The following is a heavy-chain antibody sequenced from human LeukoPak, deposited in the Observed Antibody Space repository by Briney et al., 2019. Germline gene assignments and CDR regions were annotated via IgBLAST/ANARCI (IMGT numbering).Heavy chain of an antibody. J-gene: IGHJ5*02. D-gene: IGHD2-2*01. V-gene: IGHV3-11*06. Sequence: GGSLRLSCAASGFTFSDYYMSWIRQAPGKGLEWVSYISSSSSYTNYADSVKGRFTISRDNAKNSLYLQMNSLRAEDTAVYYCARSGYCSSTSCYRWFDPWAQGTLVTVSS. CDR2: ISSSSSYT. CDR1: GFTFSDYY. CDR3: ARSGYCSSTSCYRWFDP.